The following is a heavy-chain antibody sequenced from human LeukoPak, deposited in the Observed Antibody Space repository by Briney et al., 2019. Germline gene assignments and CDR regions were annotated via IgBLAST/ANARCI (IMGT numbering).Heavy chain of an antibody. D-gene: IGHD2-2*01. CDR3: ARRKRSGCSSTSCLLNWFDP. Sequence: SETLSLTCALYGGSFSGYYWSWIRQPPGKGLEWIGEINHSGSTNYNPSLKSRVTISVDTYKNQFSLKLSSVTAADTAVYYCARRKRSGCSSTSCLLNWFDPWGQGTLVTVSS. CDR2: INHSGST. V-gene: IGHV4-34*01. CDR1: GGSFSGYY. J-gene: IGHJ5*02.